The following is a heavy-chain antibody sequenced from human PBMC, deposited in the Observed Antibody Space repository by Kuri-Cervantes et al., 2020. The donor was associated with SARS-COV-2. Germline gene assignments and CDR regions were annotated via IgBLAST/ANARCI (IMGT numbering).Heavy chain of an antibody. CDR1: GFTFSSYS. V-gene: IGHV3-21*01. Sequence: GESLKISCAASGFTFSSYSMNWVRQAPGKGLEWVSSISSSSSYIYYADSVKGRFTISRDNAKNSLYLQMSSLRAEDTAVYYCARDRPIAAAGTGYMDVWGKGTTVTVSS. D-gene: IGHD6-13*01. CDR3: ARDRPIAAAGTGYMDV. J-gene: IGHJ6*03. CDR2: ISSSSSYI.